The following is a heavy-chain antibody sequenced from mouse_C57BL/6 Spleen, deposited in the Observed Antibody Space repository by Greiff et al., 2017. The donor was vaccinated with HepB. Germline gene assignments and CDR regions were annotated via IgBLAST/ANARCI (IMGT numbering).Heavy chain of an antibody. CDR1: GFTFSDYG. Sequence: EVKLVESGGGLVKPGGSLKLSCAASGFTFSDYGMHWVRQAPEKGLEWVAYISSGSSTIYYADTVKGRFTISRDNAKNTLFLQMTSLRSEDTAMYYCARPGYYDYDRWFAYWGQGTLVTVSA. J-gene: IGHJ3*01. D-gene: IGHD2-4*01. CDR2: ISSGSSTI. CDR3: ARPGYYDYDRWFAY. V-gene: IGHV5-17*01.